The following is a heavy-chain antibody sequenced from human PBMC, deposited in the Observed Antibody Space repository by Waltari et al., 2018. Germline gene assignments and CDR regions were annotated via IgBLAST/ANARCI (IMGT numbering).Heavy chain of an antibody. J-gene: IGHJ3*02. CDR1: GFTFNMFA. Sequence: QEQLVESGGGVVQPGRSLRVSCTGSGFTFNMFAMHWVRQAPGKGLEWVAVTSHDGSTKYYADSVKGRFTISRDNAKNSLYLQMNSLRAEDTAVYYCARESWDIVVVVAATDAFDIWGQGTMVTVSS. CDR2: TSHDGSTK. V-gene: IGHV3-30*03. CDR3: ARESWDIVVVVAATDAFDI. D-gene: IGHD2-15*01.